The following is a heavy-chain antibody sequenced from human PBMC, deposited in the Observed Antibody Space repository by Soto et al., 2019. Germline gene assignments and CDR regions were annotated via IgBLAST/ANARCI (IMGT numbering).Heavy chain of an antibody. V-gene: IGHV3-48*02. J-gene: IGHJ4*02. CDR1: GFTFSSYS. CDR2: ISSSSSTI. Sequence: GGSLRLSCAASGFTFSSYSMNWVRQAPGKGLEWVSYISSSSSTIYYADSVKGRFTISRDNAKNSLYLQMNSLRDEDTAVYYCARDLFVERYYGQPFDYWGQGTLVTVSS. D-gene: IGHD4-17*01. CDR3: ARDLFVERYYGQPFDY.